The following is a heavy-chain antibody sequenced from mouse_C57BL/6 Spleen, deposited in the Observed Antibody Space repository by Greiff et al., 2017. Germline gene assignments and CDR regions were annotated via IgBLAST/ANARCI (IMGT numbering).Heavy chain of an antibody. V-gene: IGHV1-69*01. CDR1: GYTFTSYW. D-gene: IGHD2-3*01. Sequence: QVQLQQPGAELVMPGASVKLSCKASGYTFTSYWMHWVKQRPGQGLEWIGEIDPSDSYTNYNQKFKGKSTLTVDKSSSTAYMQLSSLTSEDSAVYYCARGDGYSTDYWGQGTTLTVSS. CDR3: ARGDGYSTDY. CDR2: IDPSDSYT. J-gene: IGHJ2*01.